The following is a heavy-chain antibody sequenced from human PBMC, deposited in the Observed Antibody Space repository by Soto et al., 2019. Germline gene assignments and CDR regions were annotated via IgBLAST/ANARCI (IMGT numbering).Heavy chain of an antibody. CDR3: ARHNYGSGSTYFDY. Sequence: PSETLSLTCTVSGGSISSYYWSRIRQPPGKGLEWIGYIYYSGSTNYNPSLKSRVTTSVDTSKNQFSLKLNSMTAADTAVYYCARHNYGSGSTYFDYWGQGTLVTVS. CDR2: IYYSGST. CDR1: GGSISSYY. V-gene: IGHV4-59*08. D-gene: IGHD3-10*01. J-gene: IGHJ4*02.